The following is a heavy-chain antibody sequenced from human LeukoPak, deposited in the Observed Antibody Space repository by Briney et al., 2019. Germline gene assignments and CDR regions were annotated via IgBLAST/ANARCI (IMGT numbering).Heavy chain of an antibody. D-gene: IGHD1-20*01. V-gene: IGHV3-72*01. Sequence: GGSLRLSCAASGFTFSDHFMVWVRQAPGKGLEWVGRIRRKPNSYTTEYAASVKGRFTFSRDDSKNSLYLQMNSLEAEDTAVYYCARVSAITGATDALDFWGQGTMVTVSS. CDR1: GFTFSDHF. CDR3: ARVSAITGATDALDF. CDR2: IRRKPNSYTT. J-gene: IGHJ3*01.